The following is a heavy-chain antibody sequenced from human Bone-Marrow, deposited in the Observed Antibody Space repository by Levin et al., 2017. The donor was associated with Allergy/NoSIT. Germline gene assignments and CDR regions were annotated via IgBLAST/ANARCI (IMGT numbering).Heavy chain of an antibody. Sequence: SGGSLRLSCAASGFTISTYATSWVRQAPGKGLEWVSAIGGGGGSTDYADSVKGRFTISRDNSKNTVYLQMNSLRAEDTAVYYCAKDPSPAYCSGGTCHSFWGQGTLVTVSS. CDR1: GFTISTYA. D-gene: IGHD2-15*01. CDR2: IGGGGGST. CDR3: AKDPSPAYCSGGTCHSF. V-gene: IGHV3-23*01. J-gene: IGHJ4*02.